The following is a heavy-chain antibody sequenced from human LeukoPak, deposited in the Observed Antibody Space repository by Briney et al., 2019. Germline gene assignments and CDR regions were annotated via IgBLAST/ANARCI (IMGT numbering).Heavy chain of an antibody. D-gene: IGHD6-6*01. V-gene: IGHV4-4*07. Sequence: SETLSLTCTVSGGSISSYYWSWIRQPAGKGLEWIGRIYTSGSTNYNPSLKSRVTISVDTSKNQFSLKLSSVTAADTAVYYCARRKGAARPRNWYFDLWGRGTLVTVSS. CDR1: GGSISSYY. CDR2: IYTSGST. J-gene: IGHJ2*01. CDR3: ARRKGAARPRNWYFDL.